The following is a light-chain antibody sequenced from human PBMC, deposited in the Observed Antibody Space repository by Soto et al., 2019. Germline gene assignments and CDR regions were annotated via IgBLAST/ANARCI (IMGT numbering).Light chain of an antibody. CDR2: DVS. J-gene: IGLJ1*01. Sequence: QSVLTQPASVSGSPGQSITISCTGTSSDVGGYNYVSWYQQHPGKAPKLMIYDVSNRPSGVSNRFSGSKSGNTASLTISGLQAEDEADYDCSSYTSSSTRVFGTGTKVTXL. CDR3: SSYTSSSTRV. V-gene: IGLV2-14*01. CDR1: SSDVGGYNY.